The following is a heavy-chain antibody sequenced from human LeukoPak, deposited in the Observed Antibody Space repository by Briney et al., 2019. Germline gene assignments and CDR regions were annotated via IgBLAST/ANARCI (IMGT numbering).Heavy chain of an antibody. Sequence: SETLSLTCSVSGYSISSGYYWGWIRQPPGKGLEWIGSIYHSGSTYYNPSLKSRVTISVDTSKNQFSLKLSSVTAADTAVYYCARQIYCSSTSCYENWFDPWGQGTLVTVSS. CDR3: ARQIYCSSTSCYENWFDP. D-gene: IGHD2-2*01. J-gene: IGHJ5*02. CDR1: GYSISSGYY. CDR2: IYHSGST. V-gene: IGHV4-38-2*02.